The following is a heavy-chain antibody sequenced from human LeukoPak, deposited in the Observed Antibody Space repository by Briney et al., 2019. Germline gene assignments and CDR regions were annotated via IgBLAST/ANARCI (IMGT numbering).Heavy chain of an antibody. V-gene: IGHV4-4*07. CDR2: IYTSEST. CDR3: AREEVTSSNYYYYYMDV. Sequence: ETLPLTCTVSGGSISSYYWSWIRQPAGKGLEWIGRIYTSESTNYNPSLKSRVTISVDKSKNHFSLRLSSVTAADTAVYYCAREEVTSSNYYYYYMDVWGKGTTVTVSS. J-gene: IGHJ6*03. CDR1: GGSISSYY. D-gene: IGHD2-21*02.